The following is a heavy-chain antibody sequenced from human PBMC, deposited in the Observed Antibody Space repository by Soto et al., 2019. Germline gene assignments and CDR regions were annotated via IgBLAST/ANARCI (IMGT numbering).Heavy chain of an antibody. D-gene: IGHD6-19*01. CDR2: SHYSGSA. CDR1: GGSISSYY. CDR3: ARSVGQWRAFDI. Sequence: QVQLQESGPGLVKPSEILSLTCTVSGGSISSYYWGWIRQPPGKGLEWIGYSHYSGSANYNPSLKSRVTLPVDTSKNQFSLRLNSVTAADTAVYYCARSVGQWRAFDIWGQGTMVTVSS. J-gene: IGHJ3*02. V-gene: IGHV4-59*01.